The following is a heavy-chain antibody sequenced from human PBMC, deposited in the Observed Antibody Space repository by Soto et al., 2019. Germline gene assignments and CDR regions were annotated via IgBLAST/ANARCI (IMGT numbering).Heavy chain of an antibody. Sequence: QVQLQESGPGLVKPSETLSLTCTVSGGSISSYYWSWIRQPPGKGLEWIGYVYYSGSTNYNPSLKSRVTISVDTSKNQFSLKVRSVTAADTAVYYCARRYGGNFDYWGQGTLGTVSS. CDR1: GGSISSYY. CDR2: VYYSGST. CDR3: ARRYGGNFDY. D-gene: IGHD1-26*01. J-gene: IGHJ4*02. V-gene: IGHV4-59*01.